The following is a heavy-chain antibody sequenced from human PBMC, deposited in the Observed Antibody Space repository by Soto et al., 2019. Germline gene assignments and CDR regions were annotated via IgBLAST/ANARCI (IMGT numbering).Heavy chain of an antibody. CDR1: GFTFSSCP. D-gene: IGHD5-12*01. CDR2: ISGNGGTT. J-gene: IGHJ4*02. Sequence: EVQLLESGGGLVQPGGSLRLSCAASGFTFSSCPMNWVRQAPGKGLEWVAVISGNGGTTYYADSVKGRFTISRDKSKNTVFLQLNSLRAEDTAVYYCAKESRSGLVVAASPLDYWGQGTLVTVSS. V-gene: IGHV3-23*01. CDR3: AKESRSGLVVAASPLDY.